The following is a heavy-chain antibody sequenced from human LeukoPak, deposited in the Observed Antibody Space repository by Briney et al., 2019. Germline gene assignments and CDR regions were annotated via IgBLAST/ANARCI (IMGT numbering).Heavy chain of an antibody. CDR2: IYYSGST. Sequence: SETLSLTCTVSGGSISSYYWSWIRQPPGKGLEWIGYIYYSGSTNYNPSLKSRVTISVDTSKNQFSLKLSSVTAADTAVYYCAREKIRGGFDHWGQGTLVTVSS. D-gene: IGHD3-10*01. V-gene: IGHV4-59*01. J-gene: IGHJ4*02. CDR1: GGSISSYY. CDR3: AREKIRGGFDH.